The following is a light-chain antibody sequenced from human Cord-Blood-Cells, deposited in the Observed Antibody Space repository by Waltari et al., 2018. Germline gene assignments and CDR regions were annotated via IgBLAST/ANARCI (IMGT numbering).Light chain of an antibody. J-gene: IGKJ4*01. Sequence: EIVLTQSPATLSLSPGERATLSCRASQSVSSYLAWYQQKPGQAPRLLIYDATNRATGIPARFSGRGSGTDFTHTISSLEPEDCAVYYCQQRSNWLTFGGGTKVEIK. CDR1: QSVSSY. CDR3: QQRSNWLT. V-gene: IGKV3-11*01. CDR2: DAT.